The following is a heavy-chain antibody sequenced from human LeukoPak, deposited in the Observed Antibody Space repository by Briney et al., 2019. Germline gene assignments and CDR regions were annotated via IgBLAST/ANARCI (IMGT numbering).Heavy chain of an antibody. V-gene: IGHV4-34*01. D-gene: IGHD3-3*01. CDR3: ARGPYYDFWSGYSKHGSFDY. CDR1: GGSFSGYY. J-gene: IGHJ4*02. CDR2: INHSGST. Sequence: PSETLSLTCAVYGGSFSGYYWSWIRQPPGKGLEWIGEINHSGSTNYNPSLKSRVTISVDTSKNQFSLKLSSVTAADTAVYYCARGPYYDFWSGYSKHGSFDYWGQGTLVTVSS.